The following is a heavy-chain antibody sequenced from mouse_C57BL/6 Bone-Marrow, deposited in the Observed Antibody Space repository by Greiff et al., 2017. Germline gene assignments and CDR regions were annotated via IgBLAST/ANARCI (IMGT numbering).Heavy chain of an antibody. CDR3: ARKHGYYFDY. CDR2: IETEDGDT. V-gene: IGHV14-2*01. CDR1: GFNIKDYY. Sequence: VQLQQSGAELVKPGASVKLSCTASGFNIKDYYMHWVKQRTEQGLEWIGRIETEDGDTKSDPKFQGKDTITADTSSNTAYLQLRSLTSADTAVDYCARKHGYYFDYWGQGTTLTVSS. J-gene: IGHJ2*01.